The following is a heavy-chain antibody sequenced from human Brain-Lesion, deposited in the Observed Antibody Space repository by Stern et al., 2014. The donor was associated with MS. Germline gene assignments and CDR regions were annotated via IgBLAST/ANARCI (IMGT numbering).Heavy chain of an antibody. CDR1: GYSFTSYW. Sequence: EVQLLESGAEVKKPGESLKISCKGSGYSFTSYWVAWVRQMPGRGLEWMGIIYPRDSDTKYSPSFQGQVTISADKSISTAYLQWSSLKASDTAMYFCARFYSGSFLDYWGQGSLVTVSS. CDR3: ARFYSGSFLDY. D-gene: IGHD4-23*01. J-gene: IGHJ4*02. V-gene: IGHV5-51*03. CDR2: IYPRDSDT.